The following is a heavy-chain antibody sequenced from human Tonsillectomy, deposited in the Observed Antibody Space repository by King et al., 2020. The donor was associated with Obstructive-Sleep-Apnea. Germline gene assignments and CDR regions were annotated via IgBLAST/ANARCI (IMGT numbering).Heavy chain of an antibody. CDR1: NFTFSSYA. Sequence: VQLVESGGGVVQPGGSLRLSCAASNFTFSSYAMHWVRQAPGKGLEWVAFVRYDGSNEYYADSVKGRFTISRDNSKNTLYLQMNSLRVEDTAVYHCAKSRGVAASGTYPFDYWGQGTLVTVSS. CDR2: VRYDGSNE. CDR3: AKSRGVAASGTYPFDY. V-gene: IGHV3-30*02. D-gene: IGHD6-13*01. J-gene: IGHJ4*02.